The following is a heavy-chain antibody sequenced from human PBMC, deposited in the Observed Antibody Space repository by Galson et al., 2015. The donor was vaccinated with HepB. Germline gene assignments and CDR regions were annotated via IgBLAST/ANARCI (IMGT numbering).Heavy chain of an antibody. CDR1: GFTFSSYA. CDR2: ISGSGGST. V-gene: IGHV3-23*01. Sequence: SLRLSCAASGFTFSSYAMSWVRQAPGKGLEWVSVISGSGGSTYYADSVKGRFTISRDNSKNTLYLQMNSLRAEDTAVYYCARIAVAGIWYFDLWGRGTLVTVSS. J-gene: IGHJ2*01. CDR3: ARIAVAGIWYFDL. D-gene: IGHD6-19*01.